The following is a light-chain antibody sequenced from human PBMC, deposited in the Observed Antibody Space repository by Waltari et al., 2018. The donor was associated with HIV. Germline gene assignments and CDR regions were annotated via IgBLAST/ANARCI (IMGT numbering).Light chain of an antibody. CDR3: SSYTSNSRSVV. J-gene: IGLJ2*01. Sequence: QSALAQPASVSGSPGQSITISCSGITSDGGGFNYISWYQQHRGKAPKLILFAVSDRPSGVSDHFSGSKSGKTASLTISGLPADDEADYFCSSYTSNSRSVVFGGGTTLTVL. V-gene: IGLV2-14*03. CDR2: AVS. CDR1: TSDGGGFNY.